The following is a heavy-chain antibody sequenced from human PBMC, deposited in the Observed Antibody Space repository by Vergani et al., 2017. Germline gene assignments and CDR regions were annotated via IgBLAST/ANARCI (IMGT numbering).Heavy chain of an antibody. D-gene: IGHD2-2*01. Sequence: EVQLLESGGDLVQPGRSLRLSCAASGFTFDDYAMHWVRQAPGKGLEWVSGISWNSGSIGYADSVKGRFTISRDNSKNTLHLQMNSLRADDTAVYYCAKGVYCSSTSCYEGRGYYYGMGVWGQGTTVTFSS. CDR2: ISWNSGSI. J-gene: IGHJ6*02. V-gene: IGHV3-9*01. CDR1: GFTFDDYA. CDR3: AKGVYCSSTSCYEGRGYYYGMGV.